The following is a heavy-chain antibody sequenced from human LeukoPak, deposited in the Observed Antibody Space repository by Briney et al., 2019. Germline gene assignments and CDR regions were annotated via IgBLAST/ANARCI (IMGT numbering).Heavy chain of an antibody. CDR2: ISGSGGST. J-gene: IGHJ6*03. Sequence: GGSLRLSCEASGFTFSRYGMSWVRQAPGKGLEWVSAISGSGGSTYYADSVKGRFTVSRDNSKNTLYLQMNSLRAEDTAVYYCATDIVVVVAATDMDVWGKGTTVTVSS. CDR1: GFTFSRYG. CDR3: ATDIVVVVAATDMDV. V-gene: IGHV3-23*01. D-gene: IGHD2-15*01.